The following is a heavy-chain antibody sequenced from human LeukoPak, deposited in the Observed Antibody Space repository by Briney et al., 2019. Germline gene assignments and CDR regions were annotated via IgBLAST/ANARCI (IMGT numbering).Heavy chain of an antibody. CDR1: GFTFSSYG. D-gene: IGHD5-12*01. J-gene: IGHJ4*02. V-gene: IGHV3-30*03. CDR3: ARARSSRDGYII. Sequence: GGSLRLSCAASGFTFSSYGMHWVRQAPGKGLEWVAVISYDGSNKYYADSVKGRFTISRDNSKNTLYLQMNSLRAEDTAVYYCARARSSRDGYIIWGQGTLVTVSS. CDR2: ISYDGSNK.